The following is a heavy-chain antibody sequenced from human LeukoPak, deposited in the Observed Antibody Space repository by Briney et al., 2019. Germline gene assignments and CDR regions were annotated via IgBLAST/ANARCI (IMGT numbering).Heavy chain of an antibody. V-gene: IGHV3-43D*03. CDR2: ISWDGGST. D-gene: IGHD3-3*01. J-gene: IGHJ6*03. Sequence: GGSLRLSCAASGFTFDDYAMHWVRQAPGKGLEWVSLISWDGGSTYYADSVKGRFTISRGNSKNSLYLQMNSLRAEDTALYYCARRFSGDYYYMDVWGKGTTVTVSS. CDR3: ARRFSGDYYYMDV. CDR1: GFTFDDYA.